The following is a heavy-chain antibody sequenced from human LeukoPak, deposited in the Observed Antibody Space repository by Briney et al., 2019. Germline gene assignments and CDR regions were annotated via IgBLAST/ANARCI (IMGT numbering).Heavy chain of an antibody. Sequence: ASVKVSCKASGGTFTTYAITWVRQAPGQGLEWMGGIIPIFGTANYAQKFQGRVTITTDESTSTAYMELSSLRSEDTAVYYCALSLWSHDGNYYYYYYIDVWGKGTTVTVSS. CDR2: IIPIFGTA. V-gene: IGHV1-69*05. D-gene: IGHD3-10*01. CDR3: ALSLWSHDGNYYYYYYIDV. J-gene: IGHJ6*03. CDR1: GGTFTTYA.